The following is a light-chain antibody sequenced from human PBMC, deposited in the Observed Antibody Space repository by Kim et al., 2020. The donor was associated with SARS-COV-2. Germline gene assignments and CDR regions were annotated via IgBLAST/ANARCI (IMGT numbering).Light chain of an antibody. Sequence: GQSITISCTGTSSDVGGYNYVSWYQQHPGKAPKLMIYDVSKRPSGVSNRFSGSKSGNTASLTISGLQAEDEADYYCSSYTSSSTYVFGTGTKATVL. CDR1: SSDVGGYNY. V-gene: IGLV2-14*04. CDR2: DVS. CDR3: SSYTSSSTYV. J-gene: IGLJ1*01.